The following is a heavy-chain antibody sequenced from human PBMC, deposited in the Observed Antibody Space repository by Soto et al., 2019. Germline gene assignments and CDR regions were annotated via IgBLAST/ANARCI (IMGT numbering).Heavy chain of an antibody. V-gene: IGHV3-48*01. D-gene: IGHD6-13*01. Sequence: EVQLVESGGGLVQPGASLRLSCGASGFTFSSENMNWVRQAPGKGLEWVSYISGDGSVIFYADSLKGRFTISRDNAKNSLHLQMSNLRAEDTAVYYCARGAGSSWFFIWGQGTLVTVSS. CDR2: ISGDGSVI. CDR3: ARGAGSSWFFI. CDR1: GFTFSSEN. J-gene: IGHJ4*02.